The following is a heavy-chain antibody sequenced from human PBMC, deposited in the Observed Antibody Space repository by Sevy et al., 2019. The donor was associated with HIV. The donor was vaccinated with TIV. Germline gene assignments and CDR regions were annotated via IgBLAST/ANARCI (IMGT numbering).Heavy chain of an antibody. V-gene: IGHV3-7*01. CDR3: ATSITGPYYFDY. D-gene: IGHD3-16*01. CDR1: GFTFSSYW. Sequence: GGSLRLSCVASGFTFSSYWMSWVRQAPGKGLEWVANIKQDGSEKYYVDSVKGRFTISRDNAKNSLYLQMNSLRAEDTAVYYCATSITGPYYFDYWGQGTLVTVSS. J-gene: IGHJ4*02. CDR2: IKQDGSEK.